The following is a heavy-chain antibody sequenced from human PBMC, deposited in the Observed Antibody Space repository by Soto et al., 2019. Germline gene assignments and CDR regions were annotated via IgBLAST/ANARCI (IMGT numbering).Heavy chain of an antibody. CDR1: GDFVTTVGHY. V-gene: IGHV4-31*03. Sequence: SETLSLTCTVSGDFVTTVGHYWGWIRQRPGGGLEWLGHIYYSGTTHYNPFLEGRVTISADTSKNQFSLRLISVRAADAAVYFCARGPWFETSGYLYDFWGPEAWSPSPQ. D-gene: IGHD3-22*01. CDR3: ARGPWFETSGYLYDF. CDR2: IYYSGTT. J-gene: IGHJ4*01.